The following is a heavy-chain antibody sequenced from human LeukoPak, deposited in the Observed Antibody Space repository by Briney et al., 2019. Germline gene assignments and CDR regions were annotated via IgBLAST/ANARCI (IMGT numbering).Heavy chain of an antibody. J-gene: IGHJ4*02. CDR2: ISYDGSNN. V-gene: IGHV3-30*04. CDR1: GFTFSSYA. Sequence: GGSLRLSCAASGFTFSSYAMHLVRQAPGKGPGGVAVISYDGSNNYYADSVKGRFTISRANSKNTLYLQITSPSADATAVYYCASRRFHYWGQGPLVPVSS. CDR3: ASRRFHY.